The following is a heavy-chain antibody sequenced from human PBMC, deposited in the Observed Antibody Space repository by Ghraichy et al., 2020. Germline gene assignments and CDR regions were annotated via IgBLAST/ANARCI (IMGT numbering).Heavy chain of an antibody. CDR2: INSDGSIT. CDR1: GFAFSSYW. CDR3: ARESHHYGSGSYSDY. D-gene: IGHD3-10*01. V-gene: IGHV3-74*01. J-gene: IGHJ4*02. Sequence: GGSLRLSCAASGFAFSSYWMHWVRQAPGKGLVWVSRINSDGSITSYADSVKGRITISRDNAKNTLYLQVNSLRAEDTAVYYCARESHHYGSGSYSDYWGQGTPVTVSS.